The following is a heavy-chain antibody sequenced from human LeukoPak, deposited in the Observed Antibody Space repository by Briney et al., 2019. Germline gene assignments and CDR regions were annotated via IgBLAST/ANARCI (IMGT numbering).Heavy chain of an antibody. CDR2: INHSGST. CDR1: GGSFSGYY. CDR3: ARGRYYGSGSYRD. V-gene: IGHV4-34*01. D-gene: IGHD3-10*01. Sequence: SETLSLICAVYGGSFSGYYWSWIRQPPGKGLEWIGEINHSGSTNYNPSLKSRVTISVDTSKNQFSLKLSSVTAADTAVYYCARGRYYGSGSYRDWGPGTLVTVSS. J-gene: IGHJ4*02.